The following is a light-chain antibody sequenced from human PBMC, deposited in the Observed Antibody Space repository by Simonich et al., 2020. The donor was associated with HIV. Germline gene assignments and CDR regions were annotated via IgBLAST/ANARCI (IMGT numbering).Light chain of an antibody. CDR2: DVS. CDR3: SSYTSSSTQV. J-gene: IGLJ3*02. Sequence: QSALTQPASVSGSPGQSISISCSGTSSDIGTYNYVSWYQQQPGKAPKLMIYDVSNRPSGVSTRFSGSKSGNTASLTISELQAEDEADYYCSSYTSSSTQVFGGGTKLTVL. CDR1: SSDIGTYNY. V-gene: IGLV2-14*03.